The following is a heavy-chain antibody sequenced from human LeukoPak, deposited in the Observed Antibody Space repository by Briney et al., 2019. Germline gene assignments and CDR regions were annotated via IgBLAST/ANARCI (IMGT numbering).Heavy chain of an antibody. CDR3: ARDPMEGNFDF. CDR1: GLTFSSYS. CDR2: ISSSSSTI. D-gene: IGHD3-10*01. V-gene: IGHV3-48*01. Sequence: GGSLRLSCAASGLTFSSYSMNWVRQAPGKGLEWVSYISSSSSTIYYADSVKGRFTISRDNAKNSLYLQMNSLRAEDTAVYYCARDPMEGNFDFWGQGTLVTVSS. J-gene: IGHJ4*02.